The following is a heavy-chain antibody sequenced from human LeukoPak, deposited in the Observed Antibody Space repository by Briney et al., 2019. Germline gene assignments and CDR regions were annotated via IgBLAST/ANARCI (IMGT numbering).Heavy chain of an antibody. Sequence: SETLSLTCTVSGGSISSSSYYWGWIRQPPGKGLEWIGSIYYSGSTYYNSSLKSRLTISVDTSKNQFSLKLSSVTAADTAVYYCARARFDILTSYYFDYWGQGTLVTVSS. CDR1: GGSISSSSYY. CDR2: IYYSGST. V-gene: IGHV4-39*01. J-gene: IGHJ4*02. D-gene: IGHD3-9*01. CDR3: ARARFDILTSYYFDY.